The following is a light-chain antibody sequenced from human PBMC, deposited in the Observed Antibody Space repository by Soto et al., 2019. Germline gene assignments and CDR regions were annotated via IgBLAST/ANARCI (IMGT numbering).Light chain of an antibody. CDR2: AAS. Sequence: AIRMTQSPSSFSACTGDRVTITCRASQGISSYLAWYQQKPGKAPKLLIYAASTLQSGVPSRFSGSGSGTDFTLTISCLQSEDFATYYCQQYYSYLTFGGGTKVEIK. J-gene: IGKJ4*01. CDR1: QGISSY. V-gene: IGKV1-8*01. CDR3: QQYYSYLT.